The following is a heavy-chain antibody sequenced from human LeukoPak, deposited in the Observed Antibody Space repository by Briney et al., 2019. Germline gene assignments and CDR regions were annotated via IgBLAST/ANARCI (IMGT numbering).Heavy chain of an antibody. D-gene: IGHD6-6*01. V-gene: IGHV3-30*01. CDR2: ISYDGSNK. CDR1: GFTFSSYA. J-gene: IGHJ4*02. Sequence: GRSLRLSCAASGFTFSSYAMHWVRQAPGKGLEWVAVISYDGSNKYYADSVKGRFTISRDNSKNTLYLQMNSLRAEDTAVYYCARDRTNTYSRSYFDYWGQGTLVTVSS. CDR3: ARDRTNTYSRSYFDY.